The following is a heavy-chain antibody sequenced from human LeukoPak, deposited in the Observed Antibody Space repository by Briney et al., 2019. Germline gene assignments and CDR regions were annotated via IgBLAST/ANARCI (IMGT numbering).Heavy chain of an antibody. CDR2: ISYDGSNK. Sequence: PGGSLRLSCAASGFTFSSYAMHWVRQAPGKGLEWVAVISYDGSNKYYADSVKGRFTISRDNSKNTLYLQMNSLRAEDTAVYYCARDNFSGSYNFDYWGQGTLVTVSS. CDR1: GFTFSSYA. V-gene: IGHV3-30*04. J-gene: IGHJ4*02. D-gene: IGHD1-26*01. CDR3: ARDNFSGSYNFDY.